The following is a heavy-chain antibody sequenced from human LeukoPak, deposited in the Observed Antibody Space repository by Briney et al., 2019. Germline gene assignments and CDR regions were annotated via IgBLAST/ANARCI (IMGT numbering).Heavy chain of an antibody. Sequence: SETLSLTCAVYGGSFSGYYWSWIRQPPGKGLEWIGEINHSGSTNYNPSLKSRVTISVDTSKNQFSLKLSSVTAADTAVYYCAREMEDKSFSFGELRKNYYYYMDVWGKGTTVTVSS. D-gene: IGHD3-10*01. J-gene: IGHJ6*03. V-gene: IGHV4-34*01. CDR2: INHSGST. CDR3: AREMEDKSFSFGELRKNYYYYMDV. CDR1: GGSFSGYY.